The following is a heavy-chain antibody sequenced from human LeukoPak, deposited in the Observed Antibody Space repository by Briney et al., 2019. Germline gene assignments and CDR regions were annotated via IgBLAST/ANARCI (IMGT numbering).Heavy chain of an antibody. V-gene: IGHV3-21*01. CDR3: ARDMVRGVIASMDV. CDR1: GFTFSSYS. D-gene: IGHD3-10*01. J-gene: IGHJ6*04. CDR2: ISSSSSYI. Sequence: GGSLRLSCAASGFTFSSYSLNWVRQAPGKGLEWVSSISSSSSYIYYADSVKGRFTISRDNAKNSLYLQMNSLRAEDTAVYYCARDMVRGVIASMDVWGKGTTVTVSS.